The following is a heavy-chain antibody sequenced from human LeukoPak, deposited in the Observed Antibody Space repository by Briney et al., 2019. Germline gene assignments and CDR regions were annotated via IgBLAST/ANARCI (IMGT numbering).Heavy chain of an antibody. CDR1: GYTFTSYD. V-gene: IGHV1-8*01. Sequence: GASVKVSCKASGYTFTSYDINWMRQATGQGLEWMGWMSPNSGNTGYAQKFQGRVTMIRDTSTGTAYLELSSLRSEDSAVYYCVRTPPNWGADFWGQGTLVTVSS. J-gene: IGHJ4*02. CDR3: VRTPPNWGADF. D-gene: IGHD7-27*01. CDR2: MSPNSGNT.